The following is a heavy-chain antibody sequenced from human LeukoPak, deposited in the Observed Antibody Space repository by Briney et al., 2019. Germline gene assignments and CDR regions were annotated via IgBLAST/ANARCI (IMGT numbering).Heavy chain of an antibody. J-gene: IGHJ3*01. CDR1: GGSVSSNTYY. V-gene: IGHV4-61*01. Sequence: SETLSLTCTVSGGSVSSNTYYWNWIRKSPGKGLEWVGFVYYSGRTKYNPSLKSRVTISIDTSKNQVSLKLRSVTAADTAMYFCVREASTSYYDSSGYYRQTETFDVWGQGTMVTVSS. CDR2: VYYSGRT. CDR3: VREASTSYYDSSGYYRQTETFDV. D-gene: IGHD3-22*01.